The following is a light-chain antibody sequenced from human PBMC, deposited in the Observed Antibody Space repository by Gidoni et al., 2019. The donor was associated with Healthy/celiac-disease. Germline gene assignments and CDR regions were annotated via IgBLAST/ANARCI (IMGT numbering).Light chain of an antibody. CDR2: DAS. J-gene: IGKJ4*01. Sequence: ESVLPQSPATLSLSPGERATLSCRASQSVSSYLAWYQQKPGQAPRLLIYDASNRATGLPARFSGSGSGTDVTLTISSLEAEDVAVYYCQQRSNWQGLTFGGGTKVEIK. V-gene: IGKV3-11*01. CDR1: QSVSSY. CDR3: QQRSNWQGLT.